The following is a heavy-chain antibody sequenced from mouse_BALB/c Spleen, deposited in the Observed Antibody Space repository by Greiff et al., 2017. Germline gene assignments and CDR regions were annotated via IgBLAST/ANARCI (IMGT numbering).Heavy chain of an antibody. CDR1: GYTFTSYW. CDR3: TRSVYYDYDGAWFAY. V-gene: IGHV1-69*02. J-gene: IGHJ3*01. Sequence: QVQLQQPGAELVRPGASVKLSCKASGYTFTSYWINWVKQRPGQGLEWIGNIYPSDSYTNYNQKFKDKATLTVDKSSSTAYMQLSSPTSEDSAVYYCTRSVYYDYDGAWFAYWGQGTLVTVSA. CDR2: IYPSDSYT. D-gene: IGHD2-4*01.